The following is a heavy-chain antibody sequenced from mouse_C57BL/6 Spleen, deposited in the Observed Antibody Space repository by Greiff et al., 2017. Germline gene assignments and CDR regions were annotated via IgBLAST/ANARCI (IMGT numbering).Heavy chain of an antibody. V-gene: IGHV1-18*01. J-gene: IGHJ3*01. CDR1: GYTFTDYN. D-gene: IGHD3-3*01. Sequence: EAQLQQSGPELVKPGASVTIPCKASGYTFTDYNMDWVKQSHGKSLEWIGDINPNNGGTIYNQKFKGKATLTVDKSSSTAYMELRSLTSEDTAVYYCARGGDEGFAYWGQGTLVTVSA. CDR2: INPNNGGT. CDR3: ARGGDEGFAY.